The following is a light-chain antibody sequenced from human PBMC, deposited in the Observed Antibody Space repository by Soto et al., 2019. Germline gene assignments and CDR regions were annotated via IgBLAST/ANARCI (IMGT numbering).Light chain of an antibody. J-gene: IGKJ1*01. CDR3: MQGTHWRWT. V-gene: IGKV2-30*01. CDR1: QSLVYTDGNIY. Sequence: EVVVTQSPLSLPVTLGQPASISCRSTQSLVYTDGNIYLAWFHQRPGQSPRRLIYKVPNRASGVADRFSGSGYGFDFTLKISRVEPEDVGISYCMQGTHWRWTLGLGTRVEL. CDR2: KVP.